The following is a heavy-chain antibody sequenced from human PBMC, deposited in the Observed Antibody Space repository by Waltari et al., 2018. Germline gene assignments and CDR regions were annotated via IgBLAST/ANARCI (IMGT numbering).Heavy chain of an antibody. D-gene: IGHD2-15*01. CDR2: IQRSGRT. V-gene: IGHV4-4*02. Sequence: QMQLQESGPGLVKPSGTLSLTCTVSGDSMSSSDWWSWVRQTPEKGLELIGQIQRSGRTHYNPSFESRVTISIDTSKNQFSLKVTSTTAADTAVYYCARDRGRGIYLDSWGRGTLVTVSP. CDR1: GDSMSSSDW. J-gene: IGHJ4*02. CDR3: ARDRGRGIYLDS.